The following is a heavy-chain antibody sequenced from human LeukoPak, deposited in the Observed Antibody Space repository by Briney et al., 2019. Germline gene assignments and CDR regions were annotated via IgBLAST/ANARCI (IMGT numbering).Heavy chain of an antibody. V-gene: IGHV3-13*01. CDR1: GFTFSSYD. D-gene: IGHD3-10*01. J-gene: IGHJ3*02. CDR2: ISTAGDT. Sequence: GGSLRLSCAASGFTFSSYDMHWVRQATGKGLEWVSAISTAGDTYYPGSVKGRFTISRENAKNSLSLQMNSLRAGDTAVYYCARGRSWFGELWHDAFDIWGQGTMVTVSS. CDR3: ARGRSWFGELWHDAFDI.